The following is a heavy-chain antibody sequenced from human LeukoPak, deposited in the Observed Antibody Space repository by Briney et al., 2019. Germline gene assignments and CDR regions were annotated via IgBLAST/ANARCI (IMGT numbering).Heavy chain of an antibody. D-gene: IGHD1-1*01. CDR1: GFTISGFW. Sequence: GGSLRLSCAAAGFTISGFWMHWVRQVPGEGLVWVARMNSAGTTINYADSVKGRFTISRDNVRNTLHLQMNNLSLEDTAVYFCIREVQVRASASLGLWGRGTLVTVS. CDR2: MNSAGTTI. V-gene: IGHV3-74*01. J-gene: IGHJ4*01. CDR3: IREVQVRASASLGL.